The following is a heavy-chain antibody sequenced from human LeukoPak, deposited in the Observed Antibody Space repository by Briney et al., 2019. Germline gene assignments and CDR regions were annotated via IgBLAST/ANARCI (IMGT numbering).Heavy chain of an antibody. CDR3: AMLGYCSGGSCYQPAEYFQH. CDR1: GGTFSSYA. CDR2: IIPIFGTA. Sequence: SVKVSCKASGGTFSSYAISWVRLAPGQGLEWMGGIIPIFGTANYAQKFQGRVTITADESTSTAYMELSSLRSEDTAVYYCAMLGYCSGGSCYQPAEYFQHWGQGTLVTVSS. V-gene: IGHV1-69*13. D-gene: IGHD2-15*01. J-gene: IGHJ1*01.